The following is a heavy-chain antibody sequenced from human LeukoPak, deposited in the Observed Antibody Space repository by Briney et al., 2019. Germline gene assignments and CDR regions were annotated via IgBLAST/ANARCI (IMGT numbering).Heavy chain of an antibody. J-gene: IGHJ3*02. CDR1: GFTFSSYS. V-gene: IGHV3-21*04. D-gene: IGHD3-10*01. CDR2: ISSSSSYI. Sequence: GGSLRLSCAASGFTFSSYSMNWVRQAPGKGLEWVSSISSSSSYIYYADSVKGRFTISRDNSKNTLYLQMNSLRAEETAVYYCAKEAQWFGELIGGDAFDIWGQGTMVTVSS. CDR3: AKEAQWFGELIGGDAFDI.